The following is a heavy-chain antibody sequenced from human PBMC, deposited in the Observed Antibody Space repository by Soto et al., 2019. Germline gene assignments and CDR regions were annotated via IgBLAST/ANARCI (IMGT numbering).Heavy chain of an antibody. Sequence: PSETLSLTCTVSGGSISSYYWSWIRQPPGKGLEWIGSIYYSGSTHYNPYLKSRVTISVDTSKNQFSLKLNSVTAADTAVYYCARTYYGILTGYRFDSWGPGTLVTVSS. CDR2: IYYSGST. CDR1: GGSISSYY. CDR3: ARTYYGILTGYRFDS. D-gene: IGHD3-9*01. V-gene: IGHV4-59*01. J-gene: IGHJ4*02.